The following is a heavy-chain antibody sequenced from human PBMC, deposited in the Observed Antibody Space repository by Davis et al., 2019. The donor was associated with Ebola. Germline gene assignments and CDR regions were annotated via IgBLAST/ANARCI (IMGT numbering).Heavy chain of an antibody. J-gene: IGHJ4*02. V-gene: IGHV3-23*01. D-gene: IGHD3-22*01. CDR3: AKTPDYYDTSGYYYYFDY. CDR1: GFTFSSYA. Sequence: GESLKISCAASGFTFSSYAMSWVRQAPGKGLEWVSAIGNSGGTTYYADSVRGRFTISRDNSKNTLYLQMNSLRAEDTAVYSCAKTPDYYDTSGYYYYFDYWGQGTLVTVSS. CDR2: IGNSGGTT.